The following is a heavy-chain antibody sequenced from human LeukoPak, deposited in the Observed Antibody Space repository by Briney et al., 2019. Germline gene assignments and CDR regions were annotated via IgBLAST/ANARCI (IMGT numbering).Heavy chain of an antibody. J-gene: IGHJ4*02. D-gene: IGHD2-21*02. Sequence: GGSLRLSCAASGFTFSDYYMSWIRQAPGKGLEWVSYISSSGSTIYYADSVKGRFTISRDNAKNSLYLQMNSLRAEDTAVYYCAGDQVVTASTFDYWGQGTLVTVSS. V-gene: IGHV3-11*04. CDR3: AGDQVVTASTFDY. CDR1: GFTFSDYY. CDR2: ISSSGSTI.